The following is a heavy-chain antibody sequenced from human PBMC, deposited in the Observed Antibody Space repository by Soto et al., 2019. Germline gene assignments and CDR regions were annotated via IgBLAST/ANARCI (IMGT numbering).Heavy chain of an antibody. CDR1: GFTVGSNY. D-gene: IGHD2-2*01. Sequence: GGSLRLSCAASGFTVGSNYMSWVRQAPGKGLESVSIIYSGGGSTYYADAVKGRFTISRDNSKNTVYLQMNSLRAEDTALYYRSGGLCRLDFWGQGTLVTVSS. V-gene: IGHV3-53*01. J-gene: IGHJ4*02. CDR3: SGGLCRLDF. CDR2: IYSGGGST.